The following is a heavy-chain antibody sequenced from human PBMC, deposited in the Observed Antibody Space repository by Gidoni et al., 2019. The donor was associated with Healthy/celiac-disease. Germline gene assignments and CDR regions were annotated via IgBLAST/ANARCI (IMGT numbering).Heavy chain of an antibody. Sequence: EVQLVESGGGLVKPGGSLRLSCAASGFTFSSYSMNWVRQAPGKGLEWVSSISSSSSYIYYADSVKGRFTISRDNAKNSLYLQMNSLRAEDTAVYYCARVLKWLVDNWFDPWGQGTLVTVSS. D-gene: IGHD6-19*01. V-gene: IGHV3-21*01. J-gene: IGHJ5*02. CDR3: ARVLKWLVDNWFDP. CDR1: GFTFSSYS. CDR2: ISSSSSYI.